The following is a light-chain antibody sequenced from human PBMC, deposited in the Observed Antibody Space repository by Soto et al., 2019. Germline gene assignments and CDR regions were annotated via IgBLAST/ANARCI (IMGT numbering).Light chain of an antibody. V-gene: IGKV1-39*01. CDR1: QSISSY. CDR3: HQSYSTLWT. J-gene: IGKJ1*01. CDR2: AAS. Sequence: DIQMTQSPSSLSASVGDRVTITCRASQSISSYLNWYQQKPGKDPKLLISAASSLHSGVPSRFSGSGAGTDFTLTSSSLQPEDLATYYWHQSYSTLWTFGQGTTVEI.